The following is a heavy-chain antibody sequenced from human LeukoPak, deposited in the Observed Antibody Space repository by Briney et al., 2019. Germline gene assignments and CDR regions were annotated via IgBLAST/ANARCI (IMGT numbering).Heavy chain of an antibody. CDR3: TPVVGDVVFTNAY. CDR1: GFSFSGSA. D-gene: IGHD2-21*01. J-gene: IGHJ4*02. Sequence: GGSLRLSCAASGFSFSGSAMHWVRQASGKWLEWVGRIRSKPHNYATAYAASVKGRFTLSRDDSENTAFLQMNSLRTEDPAVYYCTPVVGDVVFTNAYWGQGPLVTVSS. V-gene: IGHV3-73*01. CDR2: IRSKPHNYAT.